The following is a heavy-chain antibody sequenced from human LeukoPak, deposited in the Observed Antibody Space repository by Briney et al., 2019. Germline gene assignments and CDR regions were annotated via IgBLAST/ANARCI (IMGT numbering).Heavy chain of an antibody. Sequence: PSETLSLTCAVYGGSFSDYSWSWIRQPPGKGLEGIVEINPSGGTNHNPSLMSRVIMSVDTSKNQISMRVSSVTAADTAVYYCARVGYRYSINDWSRTGLGAYPTKYYYYMDVWGKGTTVTVSS. CDR3: ARVGYRYSINDWSRTGLGAYPTKYYYYMDV. CDR1: GGSFSDYS. V-gene: IGHV4-34*01. D-gene: IGHD5-18*01. CDR2: INPSGGT. J-gene: IGHJ6*03.